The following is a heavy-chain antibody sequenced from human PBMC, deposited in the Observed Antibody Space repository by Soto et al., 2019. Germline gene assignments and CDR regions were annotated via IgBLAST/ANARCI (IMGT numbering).Heavy chain of an antibody. CDR3: AHRPARGYDFDC. D-gene: IGHD5-12*01. CDR2: IYWDDNK. V-gene: IGHV2-5*02. J-gene: IGHJ4*02. CDR1: GFSLSTVGVG. Sequence: QITLKESGLTLVKPTQTLTLICSFSGFSLSTVGVGVGWIRQPPGKAVEWLALIYWDDNKRYSPSLMSRLTITKDTSKNQVVLTLTNMDPVDTATYYCAHRPARGYDFDCWGQGTLVTVSS.